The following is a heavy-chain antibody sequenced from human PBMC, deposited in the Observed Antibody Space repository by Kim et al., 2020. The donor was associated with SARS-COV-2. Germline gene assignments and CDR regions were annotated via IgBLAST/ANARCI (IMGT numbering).Heavy chain of an antibody. CDR2: IKSKTDGGTT. CDR1: GFTFSNAR. V-gene: IGHV3-15*01. CDR3: TTRRYDILTGYDY. Sequence: GGSLRLSCAASGFTFSNARMSWVRQAPGKGLEWVGRIKSKTDGGTTDYAAPVKGRFTISRDDSKNTLYLQMNSLKTEDTAVYYCTTRRYDILTGYDYWGQGTLVTVSS. D-gene: IGHD3-9*01. J-gene: IGHJ4*02.